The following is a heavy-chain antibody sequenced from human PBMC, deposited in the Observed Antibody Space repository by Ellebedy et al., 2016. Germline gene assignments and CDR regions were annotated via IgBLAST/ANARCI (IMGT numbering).Heavy chain of an antibody. J-gene: IGHJ4*02. CDR1: GYTFTSYG. Sequence: ASVKVSXXASGYTFTSYGISWVRQAPGQGLEWMGWISAYNGNTNYAQKLQGRVTMTTDTSTSTAYMELRSLRSDDTAVYYCARDVAAAGSIDYWGQGTLVTVSS. CDR3: ARDVAAAGSIDY. D-gene: IGHD6-13*01. V-gene: IGHV1-18*01. CDR2: ISAYNGNT.